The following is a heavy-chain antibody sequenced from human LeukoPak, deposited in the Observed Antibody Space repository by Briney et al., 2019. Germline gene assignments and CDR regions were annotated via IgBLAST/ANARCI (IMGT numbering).Heavy chain of an antibody. CDR2: INPNSGGT. D-gene: IGHD2-2*01. V-gene: IGHV1-2*02. CDR3: ARDPDIVVVPAAMGGFDY. Sequence: ASVKVSCKASGYTFTGYYMHWVRQAPGQGLEWMGWINPNSGGTNYAQKFQGRVTMTRDTSISTAYMELRSLRSDDTAVYYCARDPDIVVVPAAMGGFDYWGQGTLVTVSS. CDR1: GYTFTGYY. J-gene: IGHJ4*02.